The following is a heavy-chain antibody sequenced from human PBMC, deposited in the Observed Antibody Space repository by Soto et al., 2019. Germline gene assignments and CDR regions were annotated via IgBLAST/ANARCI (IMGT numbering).Heavy chain of an antibody. Sequence: QVQLVESGGGVVQPGRSLRLSCAASGFTFSSYGMHWVRQAPGEGLEWVAVISYDGSNKYYADSVKGRFTISRDNSKNTLYLQMNSLRAEDTAVYYCAKAGCSSTSCQYYYYGMDVWGQGTTVTVSS. CDR3: AKAGCSSTSCQYYYYGMDV. CDR2: ISYDGSNK. CDR1: GFTFSSYG. D-gene: IGHD2-2*01. J-gene: IGHJ6*02. V-gene: IGHV3-30*18.